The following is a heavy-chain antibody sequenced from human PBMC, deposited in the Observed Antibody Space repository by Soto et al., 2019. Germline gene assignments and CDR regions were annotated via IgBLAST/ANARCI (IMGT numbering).Heavy chain of an antibody. CDR1: GYTFTSYY. J-gene: IGHJ6*03. CDR2: INPSGGST. V-gene: IGHV1-46*01. CDR3: ACVWSGYFHYMDV. D-gene: IGHD3-3*01. Sequence: ASVKVSCKASGYTFTSYYMHWVRQAPGQGPEWMGIINPSGGSTSYAQKFQGRVTMTRDTSTSTVYMELSSLRSEDTAVYYCACVWSGYFHYMDVWGKGTTVTVSS.